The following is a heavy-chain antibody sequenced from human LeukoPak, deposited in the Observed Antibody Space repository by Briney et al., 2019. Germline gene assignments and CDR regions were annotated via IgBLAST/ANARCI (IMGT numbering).Heavy chain of an antibody. J-gene: IGHJ4*02. V-gene: IGHV4-34*01. D-gene: IGHD6-19*01. CDR2: INHSGST. CDR3: ARPYSSGWYGIDH. CDR1: GGSFSGYY. Sequence: KSSETLSLTCAVYGGSFSGYYWSWIRQPPGKGLEWIGEINHSGSTNYNPSLKSRVTISVDTSKNQFSLKLSSVTAADTAVYYCARPYSSGWYGIDHWGQGTLVTVSS.